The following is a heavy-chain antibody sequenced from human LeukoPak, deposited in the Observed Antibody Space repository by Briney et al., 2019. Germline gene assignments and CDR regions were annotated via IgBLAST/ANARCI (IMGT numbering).Heavy chain of an antibody. J-gene: IGHJ3*02. D-gene: IGHD6-13*01. V-gene: IGHV4-39*01. Sequence: KPSETPSPTCPFPGGSLSSSSYYWGWIRQPPGKGLEGIGGIYYSGSTYYNPSLKSRVTISVDTSKNQFSLKLSSVTAADTAVYYCARQDLAAARDAFDIWGQGTMVTVSS. CDR2: IYYSGST. CDR3: ARQDLAAARDAFDI. CDR1: GGSLSSSSYY.